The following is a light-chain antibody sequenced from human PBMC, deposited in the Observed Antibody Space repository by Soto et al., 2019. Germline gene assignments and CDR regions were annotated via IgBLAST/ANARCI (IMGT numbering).Light chain of an antibody. J-gene: IGLJ1*01. CDR3: ISYSGSDTSYV. CDR2: EVR. Sequence: QSALTQPASVSGSPGQSITISCTGTSSDIGSYNYVAWYQQFPGKTPKLIIYEVRNRPSGVSFRFSGSKSGNTASLTISGLQAEDEADYYCISYSGSDTSYVFGTGTKVTGL. CDR1: SSDIGSYNY. V-gene: IGLV2-14*01.